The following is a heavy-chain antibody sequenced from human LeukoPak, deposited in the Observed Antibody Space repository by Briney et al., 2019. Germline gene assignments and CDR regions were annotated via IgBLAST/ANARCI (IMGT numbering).Heavy chain of an antibody. J-gene: IGHJ3*02. CDR2: IYYSGST. Sequence: SETLSLTCTVSGGSISSYYWSWIRQPPGKGLEWIGYIYYSGSTNYNPSLKSRVTISVDTSKNQFSLKLSSVTAADTAVYYCASGLYEPGAFDIWGQGTMVTVSS. CDR1: GGSISSYY. CDR3: ASGLYEPGAFDI. V-gene: IGHV4-59*01. D-gene: IGHD2-8*01.